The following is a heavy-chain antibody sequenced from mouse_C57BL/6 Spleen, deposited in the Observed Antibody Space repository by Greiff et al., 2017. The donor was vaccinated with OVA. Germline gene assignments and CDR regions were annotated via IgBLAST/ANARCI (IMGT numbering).Heavy chain of an antibody. CDR1: GYTFTSYW. CDR3: ARGWLLEGWYFDV. J-gene: IGHJ1*03. Sequence: QVQLQQPGAELVKPGASVKLSCKASGYTFTSYWMQWVKQRPGQGLEWIGEIDPSDSYTNYNQKFKGKATLTVDTSSSTAYMQLSSLTSEDSAVYYCARGWLLEGWYFDVWGTGTTVTVSS. CDR2: IDPSDSYT. V-gene: IGHV1-50*01. D-gene: IGHD2-3*01.